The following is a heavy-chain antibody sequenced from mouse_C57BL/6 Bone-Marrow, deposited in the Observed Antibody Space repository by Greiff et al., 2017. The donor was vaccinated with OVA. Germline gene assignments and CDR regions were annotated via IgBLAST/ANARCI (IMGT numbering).Heavy chain of an antibody. Sequence: QVQLQQPGTELVKPGASVKLSCKASGYTFTSYWMHWVKQRPGQGLEWIGNINPSNGGTIYNEKFKSKATLTVDKSSSTAYMQLSSLTSEDSAVYYCARSARLRYYAMDYWGQGTSVTVSS. CDR3: ARSARLRYYAMDY. D-gene: IGHD2-2*01. CDR1: GYTFTSYW. V-gene: IGHV1-53*01. J-gene: IGHJ4*01. CDR2: INPSNGGT.